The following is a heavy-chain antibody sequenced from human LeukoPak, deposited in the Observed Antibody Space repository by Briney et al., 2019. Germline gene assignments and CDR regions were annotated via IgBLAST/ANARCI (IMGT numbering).Heavy chain of an antibody. J-gene: IGHJ4*02. CDR2: FPGIGGNT. V-gene: IGHV3-23*01. D-gene: IGHD6-19*01. Sequence: GGSLRPSCEPSGFTFNSYAMSWVRQAPGKGLGWASAFPGIGGNTYYGDSVKGRFTVSRDNSKDTLYLQMDSLSAEDTAVYYCARGGRFTSGWRGAFDSWGQGTLVTVSS. CDR1: GFTFNSYA. CDR3: ARGGRFTSGWRGAFDS.